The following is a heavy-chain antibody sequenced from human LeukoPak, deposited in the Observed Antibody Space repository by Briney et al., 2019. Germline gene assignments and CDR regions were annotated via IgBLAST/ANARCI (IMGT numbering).Heavy chain of an antibody. CDR3: ARDLTYYFDSSDSYYDAFDI. J-gene: IGHJ3*02. Sequence: PGGSLRLSCAASGFTFSDYYMSWIRQAPGKGLEWVSYISSSGSTIYYADSVKGRFTISRDNAKNSLYLQMNSLRAEDTAVYYCARDLTYYFDSSDSYYDAFDIWGQGTMVTVSS. V-gene: IGHV3-11*04. D-gene: IGHD3-22*01. CDR2: ISSSGSTI. CDR1: GFTFSDYY.